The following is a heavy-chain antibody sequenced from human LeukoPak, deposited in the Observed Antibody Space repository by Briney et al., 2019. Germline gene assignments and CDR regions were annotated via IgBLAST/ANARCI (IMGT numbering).Heavy chain of an antibody. CDR2: IYYSGST. V-gene: IGHV4-59*01. D-gene: IGHD5-24*01. Sequence: SETLSLTCTVSGGSISSYYWSWIRQPPGKGLEWLGYIYYSGSTNYNPSLKSRVTISVDTSKNQFSPKLSSVTAADTAVYYCARARRDGYNWAENAFDIWGQGTMVTVSS. J-gene: IGHJ3*02. CDR1: GGSISSYY. CDR3: ARARRDGYNWAENAFDI.